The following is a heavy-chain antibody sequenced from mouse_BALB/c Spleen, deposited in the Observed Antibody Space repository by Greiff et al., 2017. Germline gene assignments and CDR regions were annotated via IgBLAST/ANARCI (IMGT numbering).Heavy chain of an antibody. CDR3: AKNGGNSYAMDY. CDR1: GFSLTSYG. J-gene: IGHJ4*01. D-gene: IGHD2-1*01. Sequence: QVQLQQSGPSLVQPSQSLSITCTVSGFSLTSYGVHWVRQSPGKGLEWLGVIWRGGSTDYNTAFMSRLSITKDNSKSQVFFKMNSLQADDTAIYYCAKNGGNSYAMDYWGQGTSVTVSS. CDR2: IWRGGST. V-gene: IGHV2-5-1*01.